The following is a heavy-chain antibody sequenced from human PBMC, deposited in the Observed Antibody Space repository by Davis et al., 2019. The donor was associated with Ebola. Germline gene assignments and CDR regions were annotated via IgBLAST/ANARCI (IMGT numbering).Heavy chain of an antibody. V-gene: IGHV3-30-3*01. Sequence: PGGSLRLSCAASGFTFSSYAMRWVRQAPGKGLEWVAVISYDGSNKYYADSVKGRFTISRDNSKNTLYLQMNSLRAEDTAVYYCARDEAKQWLAPFDYWGQGTLVTVSS. J-gene: IGHJ4*02. CDR2: ISYDGSNK. CDR1: GFTFSSYA. D-gene: IGHD6-19*01. CDR3: ARDEAKQWLAPFDY.